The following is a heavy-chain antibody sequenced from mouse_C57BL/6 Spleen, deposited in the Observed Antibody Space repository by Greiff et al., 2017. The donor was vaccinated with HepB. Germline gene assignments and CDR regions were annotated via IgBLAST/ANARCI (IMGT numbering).Heavy chain of an antibody. D-gene: IGHD1-1*01. J-gene: IGHJ2*01. V-gene: IGHV5-6*01. CDR1: GFTFSSYG. CDR3: ARHHYYYGSGAYYFDY. CDR2: ISSGGSYT. Sequence: EVQGVESGGDLVKPGGSLKLSCAASGFTFSSYGMSWVRQTPDKRLEWVATISSGGSYTYYPDSVKGRFTISRDNAKNTLYLQMSSLKSEDTAMYYCARHHYYYGSGAYYFDYWGQGTTLTVSS.